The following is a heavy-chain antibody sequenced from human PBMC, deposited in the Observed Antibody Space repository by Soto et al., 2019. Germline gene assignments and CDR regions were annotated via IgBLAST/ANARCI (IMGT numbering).Heavy chain of an antibody. J-gene: IGHJ4*02. Sequence: SETLSLTCTVSGGSISRTTYWGWIRQPPGKRLEWVGSLYYSGSTYYNPSLKSRVTLSVDTSKNQLSLQLTSVTAADTAVYYCARQSWELLLFDNWCQGTLVTVSS. D-gene: IGHD1-26*01. CDR3: ARQSWELLLFDN. CDR1: GGSISRTTY. CDR2: LYYSGST. V-gene: IGHV4-39*01.